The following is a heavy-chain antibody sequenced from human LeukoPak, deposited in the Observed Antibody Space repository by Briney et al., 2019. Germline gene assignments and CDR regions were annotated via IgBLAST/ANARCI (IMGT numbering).Heavy chain of an antibody. Sequence: GASVKVSCKASGYTFTDNHMYWIRQAPGQGLECMGWISPNSGGTNYAQKFQGRITMTGDTSISTGYMELSSLRSDDTAIYYCARELGRNAFDVWAKGQWSPSLQ. J-gene: IGHJ3*01. V-gene: IGHV1-2*02. CDR3: ARELGRNAFDV. D-gene: IGHD7-27*01. CDR1: GYTFTDNH. CDR2: ISPNSGGT.